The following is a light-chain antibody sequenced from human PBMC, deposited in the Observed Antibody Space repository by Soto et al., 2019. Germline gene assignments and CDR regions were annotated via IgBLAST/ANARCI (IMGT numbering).Light chain of an antibody. CDR2: GAS. J-gene: IGKJ1*01. CDR1: QSVSSSH. V-gene: IGKV3D-20*02. Sequence: DIVLTQSPGTLSSSPGAKATLSCRASQSVSSSHLAWYQQKPGQAPRLLIYGASSRATGIPDRLSGSGSGTDLNLTISRLEPEDFAVYYCQKRSNWPGTCGQGTKVDIK. CDR3: QKRSNWPGT.